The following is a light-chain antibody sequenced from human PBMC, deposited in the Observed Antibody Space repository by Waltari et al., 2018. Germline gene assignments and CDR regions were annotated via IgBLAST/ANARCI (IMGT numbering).Light chain of an antibody. J-gene: IGKJ1*01. CDR3: QQYNNWHTWT. CDR1: QSVSSN. V-gene: IGKV3-15*01. Sequence: EIVMTQSPATLSVSPGERGTLSCRPSQSVSSNLAWYQQKPGQAPRLLIYGASTRATGIPARFSGSGSGTEFTLTISSLQSEDFAVYYCQQYNNWHTWTFGQGTKVEIK. CDR2: GAS.